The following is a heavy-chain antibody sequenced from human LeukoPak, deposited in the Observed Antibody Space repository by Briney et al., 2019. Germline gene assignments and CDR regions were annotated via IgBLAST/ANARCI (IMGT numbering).Heavy chain of an antibody. D-gene: IGHD1-26*01. CDR1: GGTFSSYA. CDR3: ARDLKNRGMSNPLYY. CDR2: IIPNSGGT. Sequence: WASVKVSCKASGGTFSSYAISWVRQAPGQGLEWMGGIIPNSGGTNYAQKFQGRVTMTRDTSISTAYMELSRLRSDDTAVYYCARDLKNRGMSNPLYYWGQGTLVTVSS. J-gene: IGHJ4*02. V-gene: IGHV1-2*02.